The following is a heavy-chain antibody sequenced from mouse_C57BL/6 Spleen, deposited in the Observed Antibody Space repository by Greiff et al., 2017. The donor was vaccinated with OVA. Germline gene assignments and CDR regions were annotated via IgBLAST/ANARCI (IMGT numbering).Heavy chain of an antibody. CDR1: GFTFSNYW. J-gene: IGHJ2*01. CDR2: IRLKSDNYAT. Sequence: EVKLEESGGGLVQPGGSMKLSCVASGFTFSNYWMNWVRQSPEQGLEWVAQIRLKSDNYATHYAESVKGRFTISRDDSKSSVYLQMNNLRAEDTGIYYCTGFITTVVAGDYWGQGTTLTVSS. CDR3: TGFITTVVAGDY. D-gene: IGHD1-1*01. V-gene: IGHV6-3*01.